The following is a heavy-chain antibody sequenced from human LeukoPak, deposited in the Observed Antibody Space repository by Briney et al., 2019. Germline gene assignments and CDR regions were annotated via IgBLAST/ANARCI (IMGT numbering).Heavy chain of an antibody. D-gene: IGHD6-19*01. J-gene: IGHJ6*03. CDR2: ISYSGIT. CDR1: GGSISSHY. CDR3: ARLAVAGDYDHFYFYMDV. V-gene: IGHV4-59*11. Sequence: ASKTLSLTCSVSGGSISSHYWTWMRQPPGKGLEWIGYISYSGITNYNPSLKSRVSISVDTSMNQLSLKVNSVTTADTAVYYCARLAVAGDYDHFYFYMDVWGKGTTVTVSS.